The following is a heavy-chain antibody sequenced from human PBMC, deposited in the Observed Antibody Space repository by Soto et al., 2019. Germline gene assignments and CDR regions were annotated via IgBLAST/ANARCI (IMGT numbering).Heavy chain of an antibody. Sequence: PGGSLRLSCAASGFTFSSYGMHWVRQAPGKGLEWVAVISYDGSNKYYADSVKGRFTISRDNSKNTLYLQMNSLRAEDTAVYYCAKEDIVVVPAAKSLDYWGQGTLVTVSS. J-gene: IGHJ4*02. V-gene: IGHV3-30*18. CDR3: AKEDIVVVPAAKSLDY. CDR2: ISYDGSNK. D-gene: IGHD2-2*01. CDR1: GFTFSSYG.